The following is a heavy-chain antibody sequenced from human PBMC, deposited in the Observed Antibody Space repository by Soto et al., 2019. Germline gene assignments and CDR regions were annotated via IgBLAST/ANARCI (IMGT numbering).Heavy chain of an antibody. CDR1: GFTFSSYA. Sequence: QVQLVESGGGVVQPGRSLRLSCAASGFTFSSYAMYWVRQAPGKGLEWVAVISYDGSNKYYADSVKGRFTISRDNSKNTLYLQMNSLRAEDTAVYYCARGKYYDFWSGYSDYYYGMDVWGQGTTVTVSS. J-gene: IGHJ6*02. D-gene: IGHD3-3*01. CDR3: ARGKYYDFWSGYSDYYYGMDV. V-gene: IGHV3-30-3*01. CDR2: ISYDGSNK.